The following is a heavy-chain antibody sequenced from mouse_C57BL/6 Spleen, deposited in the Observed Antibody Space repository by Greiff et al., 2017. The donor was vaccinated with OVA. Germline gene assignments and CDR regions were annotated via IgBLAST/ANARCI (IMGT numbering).Heavy chain of an antibody. CDR3: TPLSKYFDV. D-gene: IGHD2-5*01. V-gene: IGHV6-3*01. CDR2: IRLKSDNYAT. CDR1: GFTFSNYW. Sequence: EVKVEESGGGLVQPGGSMKLSCVASGFTFSNYWMNWVRQSPEKGLEWVAQIRLKSDNYATHYAESVKGRFTISRDDSKSSVYLQMNNLRAEDTGIYYCTPLSKYFDVWGTGTTVTVSS. J-gene: IGHJ1*03.